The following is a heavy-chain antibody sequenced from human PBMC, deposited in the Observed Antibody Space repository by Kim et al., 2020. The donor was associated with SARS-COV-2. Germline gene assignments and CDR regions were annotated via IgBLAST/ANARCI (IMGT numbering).Heavy chain of an antibody. J-gene: IGHJ4*02. V-gene: IGHV5-51*01. CDR3: ARQGGDGWHYFDY. CDR1: GYSFTTYW. CDR2: TYPDDFET. D-gene: IGHD6-19*01. Sequence: GESLKISCKASGYSFTTYWIGWVRQMPGKGLEWMGITYPDDFETRYSPSFQGQVSISVDKSINTAYLQWSSLKASDTAMYYCARQGGDGWHYFDYWGQGTLVTVSS.